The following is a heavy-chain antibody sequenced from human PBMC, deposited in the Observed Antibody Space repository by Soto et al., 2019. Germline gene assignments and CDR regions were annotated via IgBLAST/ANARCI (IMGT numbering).Heavy chain of an antibody. V-gene: IGHV4-34*01. Sequence: SETLSLTCAVYGGSFSDYYWSWIRQPPGKGLEWIGEINHSGSTNYNPSLKSRVTISVDTSKNQFSLKLSSVTAADTAVYYCARGVIAAAGSVDYWGQGTLVTVSS. CDR3: ARGVIAAAGSVDY. CDR1: GGSFSDYY. J-gene: IGHJ4*02. CDR2: INHSGST. D-gene: IGHD6-13*01.